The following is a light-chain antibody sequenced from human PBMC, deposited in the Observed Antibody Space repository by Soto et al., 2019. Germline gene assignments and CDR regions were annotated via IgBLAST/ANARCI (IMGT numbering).Light chain of an antibody. J-gene: IGKJ1*01. V-gene: IGKV3-20*01. CDR2: GAS. CDR1: QSVSSSY. CDR3: QQYGSSRT. Sequence: EIVLTQSPGTLSLSPGERATLSFRASQSVSSSYLAWYQPKPGQAPRLLIYGASSRATGTPDRFSGSGSGTDFTLTISRLEPEDVAVYYCQQYGSSRTFGQRNKVDTK.